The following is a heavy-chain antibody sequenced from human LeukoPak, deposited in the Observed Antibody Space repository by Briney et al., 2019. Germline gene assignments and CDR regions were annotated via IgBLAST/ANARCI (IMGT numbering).Heavy chain of an antibody. CDR3: AKEAYYYDSSGYPSNFDY. J-gene: IGHJ4*02. V-gene: IGHV3-43*02. CDR2: ISGDGGST. CDR1: GFTFDDYA. Sequence: GGSLRLSCAASGFTFDDYAMHWVRQAPGKGLEWVSLISGDGGSTYYADSVKGRFTISRDNSKNSLYLQMNSLRTEDTALYYCAKEAYYYDSSGYPSNFDYWGQGTLVTVSS. D-gene: IGHD3-22*01.